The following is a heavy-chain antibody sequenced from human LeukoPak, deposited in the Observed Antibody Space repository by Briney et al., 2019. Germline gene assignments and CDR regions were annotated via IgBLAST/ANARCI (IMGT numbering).Heavy chain of an antibody. V-gene: IGHV1-18*01. CDR1: GYTFTSYG. Sequence: ASVKVSCKASGYTFTSYGISWVRQAPGLGLEWMGWIRAYNGNTNYAQKLQGRVTMTTDTSTSTAYMELRSLRSDDTAVYYCARDGGVYGSGDAFDIWGQGTVVTVSS. CDR3: ARDGGVYGSGDAFDI. J-gene: IGHJ3*02. CDR2: IRAYNGNT. D-gene: IGHD3-10*01.